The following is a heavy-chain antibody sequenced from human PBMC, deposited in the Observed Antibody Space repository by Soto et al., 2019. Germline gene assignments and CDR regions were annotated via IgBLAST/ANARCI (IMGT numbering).Heavy chain of an antibody. Sequence: EVELVESGGGLVQPGGSLRLSCAASGFPFSTYSMSWVRQAPGKGLEWISYISASTLTTFYADSVKGRFTISRDTAQISLYLQMNSLRDEDTAVYSCARAPQLVAPAATGFDSWDQGTLVTVSS. CDR1: GFPFSTYS. D-gene: IGHD2-2*01. CDR3: ARAPQLVAPAATGFDS. CDR2: ISASTLTT. V-gene: IGHV3-48*02. J-gene: IGHJ4*02.